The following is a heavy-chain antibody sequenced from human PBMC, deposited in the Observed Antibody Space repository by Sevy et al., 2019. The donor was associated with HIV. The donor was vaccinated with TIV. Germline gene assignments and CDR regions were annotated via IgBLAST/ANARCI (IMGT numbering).Heavy chain of an antibody. J-gene: IGHJ6*02. CDR1: GFPFNDHA. D-gene: IGHD2-21*01. CDR3: AKDINRGCDGINCYPYDYYFYGLDV. CDR2: VSWNSRNI. V-gene: IGHV3-9*01. Sequence: GGSLRLSCAASGFPFNDHAMHWVRQVPGKGLEWVSGVSWNSRNIGYADSVKGRFTISRDNANHFLYLEMNSLRPEDTAFYYCAKDINRGCDGINCYPYDYYFYGLDVWGQGTTVTV.